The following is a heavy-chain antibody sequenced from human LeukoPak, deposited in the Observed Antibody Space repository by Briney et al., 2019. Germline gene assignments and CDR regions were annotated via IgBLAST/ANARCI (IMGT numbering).Heavy chain of an antibody. CDR3: ARMYYYDNSGDDNWFDP. D-gene: IGHD3-22*01. CDR1: GYSFTSYW. V-gene: IGHV5-51*01. CDR2: IYPGDSDT. Sequence: GAALQISCKGSGYSFTSYWIGWVRQMPGKGLEWMGIIYPGDSDTRYSPSFQGQVTISADKSISTAYLQWSSLKASDTAIYYCARMYYYDNSGDDNWFDPWGQGTLVTVSS. J-gene: IGHJ5*02.